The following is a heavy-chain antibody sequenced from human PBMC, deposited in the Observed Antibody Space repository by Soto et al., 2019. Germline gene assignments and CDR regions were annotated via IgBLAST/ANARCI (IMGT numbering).Heavy chain of an antibody. CDR3: ASSTVGVRYDY. V-gene: IGHV4-30-2*01. CDR2: IYHSGST. Sequence: QLQLQESGSGLVKPSQTLSLTCAVSGGSISSGGYSWSWIRQPPGKGLEWIGYIYHSGSTYYNPSLKSRVTISVDRSKNQFSLQLSSVTAADTAVYYCASSTVGVRYDYWGQGTLVTVSS. J-gene: IGHJ4*02. D-gene: IGHD4-17*01. CDR1: GGSISSGGYS.